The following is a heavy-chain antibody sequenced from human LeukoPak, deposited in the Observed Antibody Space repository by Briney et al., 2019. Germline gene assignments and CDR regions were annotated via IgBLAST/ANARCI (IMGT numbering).Heavy chain of an antibody. D-gene: IGHD3-22*01. CDR2: INHSGST. CDR1: GGSFSGYY. V-gene: IGHV4-34*01. CDR3: ARDDSSGYGIDY. Sequence: TSETLSLTCAVYGGSFSGYYWSWIRQPPEKGLEWIGEINHSGSTNYNPSLKSRVTISVDTSKNQFSLKLSSVTAADTAVYYCARDDSSGYGIDYWGQGTLVTVSS. J-gene: IGHJ4*02.